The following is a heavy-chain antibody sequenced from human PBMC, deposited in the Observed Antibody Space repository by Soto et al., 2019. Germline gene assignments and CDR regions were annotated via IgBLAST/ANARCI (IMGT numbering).Heavy chain of an antibody. CDR3: ATRDNSRFY. D-gene: IGHD6-13*01. Sequence: QVQLQESGPGLVKPSGTLSLTCAVSGVSISSHDWWTWVRQPPGKGLEWIGESHQSGSTNYNSSLESRVTIEVDTSKNQFSLKLRSLTVADTAVYYCATRDNSRFYWGQGTLVTVSS. J-gene: IGHJ4*02. CDR2: SHQSGST. V-gene: IGHV4-4*02. CDR1: GVSISSHDW.